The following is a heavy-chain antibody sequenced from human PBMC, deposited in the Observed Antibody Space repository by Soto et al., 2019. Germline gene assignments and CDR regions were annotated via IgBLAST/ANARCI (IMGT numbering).Heavy chain of an antibody. CDR2: IYYSGPT. CDR3: ARDYAWGVYYGMDV. CDR1: GGSISSGDYY. J-gene: IGHJ6*02. D-gene: IGHD2-2*01. Sequence: LSLTCTVSGGSISSGDYYWSWIRQHPERGLEWIGYIYYSGPTYYNPSLKSRVAISLDASKNQFSLNLSSVTAADTAVYYCARDYAWGVYYGMDVWGQGTTVTVSS. V-gene: IGHV4-31*03.